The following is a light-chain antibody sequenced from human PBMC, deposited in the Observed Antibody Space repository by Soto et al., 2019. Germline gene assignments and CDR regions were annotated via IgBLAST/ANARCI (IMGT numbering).Light chain of an antibody. V-gene: IGLV2-23*02. CDR2: GVT. CDR1: SSDVGAYYS. CDR3: CSYAGSSYYV. Sequence: QSALTQPASVSGSPGQSITISCTGTSSDVGAYYSVSWYQHHPGKAPKLIIYGVTNRPSGVSNRFSGSKSGNTASLTISGLQAEDEAYYYCCSYAGSSYYVFGSGTKLTVL. J-gene: IGLJ1*01.